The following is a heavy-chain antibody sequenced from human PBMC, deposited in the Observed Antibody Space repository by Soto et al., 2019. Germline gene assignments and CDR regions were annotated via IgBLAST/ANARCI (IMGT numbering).Heavy chain of an antibody. CDR1: GYTFTSYY. V-gene: IGHV1-46*01. CDR3: ARDPKGPGAFDY. D-gene: IGHD1-26*01. J-gene: IGHJ4*02. Sequence: QVQLVQSGAEVKKPGASVKVSCKASGYTFTSYYMHWVRQAPGQGLEWMGIINPSGGSTSYAQKFQGRVTMARDTSTSTVYMELSSLRSEDTAVYYCARDPKGPGAFDYWGQGTLVTVSS. CDR2: INPSGGST.